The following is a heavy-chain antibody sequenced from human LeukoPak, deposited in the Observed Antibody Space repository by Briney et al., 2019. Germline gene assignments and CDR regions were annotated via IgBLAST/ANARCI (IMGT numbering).Heavy chain of an antibody. D-gene: IGHD4-17*01. V-gene: IGHV3-21*01. CDR3: ARGATTTRFGRFDP. Sequence: GGSLRLSCAASGFSFISYSMNWVRQAPGKGLEWVSSISSSGDYIYHADSVKGRFTISRDNPKKSLYLQMNSLRAEDTAVYYCARGATTTRFGRFDPWGQGTLVTVSS. CDR2: ISSSGDYI. J-gene: IGHJ5*02. CDR1: GFSFISYS.